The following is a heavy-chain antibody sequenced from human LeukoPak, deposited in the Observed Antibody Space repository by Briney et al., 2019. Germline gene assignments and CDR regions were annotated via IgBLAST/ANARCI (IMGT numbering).Heavy chain of an antibody. CDR1: GGSISSYY. J-gene: IGHJ5*02. CDR3: ARRGRWLHENWFDP. Sequence: PSETLSLTCTVSGGSISSYYWSWIRQPPGKGLEWIGYIYYSGSTNYNPSLKSRVTISVDTSKNQFSLKLSSVTAADTAVYYCARRGRWLHENWFDPWGQGTLVTVSS. CDR2: IYYSGST. V-gene: IGHV4-59*01. D-gene: IGHD5-24*01.